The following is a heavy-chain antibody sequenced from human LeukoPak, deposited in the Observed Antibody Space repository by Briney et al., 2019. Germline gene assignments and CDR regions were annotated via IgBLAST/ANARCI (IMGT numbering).Heavy chain of an antibody. CDR2: INPSGGST. Sequence: ASVKVSCTASGYTFTSYYMHWVRQAPGQGLEWMGIINPSGGSTSYAQKFQGRVTMTRDTSTSTVYMELSSLRSEDTAVYYCARAPVSLRYFDWLSSSPYYYGMDVWGQGTTVTVSS. CDR1: GYTFTSYY. CDR3: ARAPVSLRYFDWLSSSPYYYGMDV. D-gene: IGHD3-9*01. V-gene: IGHV1-46*01. J-gene: IGHJ6*02.